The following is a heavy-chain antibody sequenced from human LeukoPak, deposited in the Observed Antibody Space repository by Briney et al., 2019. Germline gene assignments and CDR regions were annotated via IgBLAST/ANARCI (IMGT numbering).Heavy chain of an antibody. Sequence: SETLSLTCIVSGDSMSSGGYYWSWIRQPAGKGLEWIGRISTSGSTRYNPSLKSRVTISIDTSTNQFSLKLSSVTAADTAVYYCASTARWLSFDSWGQGTLVTVSS. J-gene: IGHJ4*02. D-gene: IGHD5-24*01. CDR3: ASTARWLSFDS. V-gene: IGHV4-61*02. CDR2: ISTSGST. CDR1: GDSMSSGGYY.